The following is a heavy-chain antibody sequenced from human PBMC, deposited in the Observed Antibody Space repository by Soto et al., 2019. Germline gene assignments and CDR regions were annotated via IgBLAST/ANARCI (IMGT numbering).Heavy chain of an antibody. V-gene: IGHV3-23*01. J-gene: IGHJ4*02. CDR2: ISGSDDST. CDR3: AKGHSSTTY. Sequence: EVQLLESGGGLVQPGGSLRLSCAASGFTFSSYAMSWVRQAPRKGLEWVSAISGSDDSTYYADSVKGRFTISRDNSKNTLYLQMNRLRVEDTAVYYCAKGHSSTTYWGQGTLVTVSS. CDR1: GFTFSSYA. D-gene: IGHD6-6*01.